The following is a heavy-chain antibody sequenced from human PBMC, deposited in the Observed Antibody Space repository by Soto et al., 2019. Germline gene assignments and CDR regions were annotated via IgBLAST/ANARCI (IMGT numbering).Heavy chain of an antibody. CDR2: IYSGGGT. CDR3: ARSSGEYGYFQH. J-gene: IGHJ1*01. V-gene: IGHV3-53*01. D-gene: IGHD6-6*01. CDR1: GFTVSNYY. Sequence: GGSLRLSCAASGFTVSNYYMTWVRQSPGKGLECVSDIYSGGGTYYADSVKGRFTISRDNSKNTLYLQMNSLRAEDTAVYYCARSSGEYGYFQHWGQGTQVTVSS.